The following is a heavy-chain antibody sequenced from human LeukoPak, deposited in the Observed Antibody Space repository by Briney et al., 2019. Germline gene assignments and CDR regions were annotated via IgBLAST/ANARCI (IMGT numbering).Heavy chain of an antibody. D-gene: IGHD6-13*01. CDR3: ARYIAAAGYCYYYYGMDV. J-gene: IGHJ6*02. CDR2: IYYSGST. Sequence: SETLSLTCTVSGGSISSGDYYWSWIRQPPGKGLEWIGYIYYSGSTYYNPSLKSRVTISVDTSKNQFSLKLSSVTAADTAVYYCARYIAAAGYCYYYYGMDVWGQGTTVTVSS. V-gene: IGHV4-30-4*01. CDR1: GGSISSGDYY.